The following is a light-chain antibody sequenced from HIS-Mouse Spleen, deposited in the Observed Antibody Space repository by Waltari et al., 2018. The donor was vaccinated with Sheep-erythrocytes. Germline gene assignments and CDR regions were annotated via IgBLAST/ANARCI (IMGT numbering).Light chain of an antibody. V-gene: IGKV1-8*01. CDR1: QGISSY. Sequence: IRMTQSPSSFSASTGDRVTITCRASQGISSYLALYQQKPGKAPKLLIYAASTLQSGVPSRFSGSGSGTDFTLTISCLQSEDFATYYCQQYYSYPPTFGQGTKVEIK. J-gene: IGKJ1*01. CDR2: AAS. CDR3: QQYYSYPPT.